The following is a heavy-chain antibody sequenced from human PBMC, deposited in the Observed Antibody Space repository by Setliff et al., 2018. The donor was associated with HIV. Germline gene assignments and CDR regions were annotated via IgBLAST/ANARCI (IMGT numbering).Heavy chain of an antibody. D-gene: IGHD2-15*01. Sequence: PSETLSLTCTVSGGSIKSYYWSWIRQAPGKGLEWIGYIYYNGNTNYNPSLKSRITISVDTSKKQFSLKLSSVTAADTAVYYCARLLVAGMLFDYWGQGTLVTVSS. CDR1: GGSIKSYY. CDR3: ARLLVAGMLFDY. CDR2: IYYNGNT. V-gene: IGHV4-59*08. J-gene: IGHJ4*02.